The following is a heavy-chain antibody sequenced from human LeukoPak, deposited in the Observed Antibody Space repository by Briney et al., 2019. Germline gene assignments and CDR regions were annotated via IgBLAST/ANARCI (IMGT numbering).Heavy chain of an antibody. CDR3: ASPLPNGSGQY. Sequence: GESLKISCKGSGYSFTSYWSGWVRQMPGKGLEWMGIIYLGYSDTRYSPSFQGQVTIYADKSISPAYLQWSSLKASDTAMYYCASPLPNGSGQYWGQGTLVTVSS. CDR2: IYLGYSDT. J-gene: IGHJ4*02. D-gene: IGHD3-10*01. V-gene: IGHV5-51*01. CDR1: GYSFTSYW.